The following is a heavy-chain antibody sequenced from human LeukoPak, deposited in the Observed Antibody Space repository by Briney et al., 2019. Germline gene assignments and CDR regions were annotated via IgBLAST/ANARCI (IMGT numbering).Heavy chain of an antibody. D-gene: IGHD3-3*01. CDR1: GGSISSSSYY. CDR2: IYYSGST. J-gene: IGHJ6*02. CDR3: ARTFWSGSYYYYYGMDV. Sequence: SETLSLTCTVSGGSISSSSYYWGWIRQPPGKGLEWIGSIYYSGSTYYNPSLKSRVTISVDTSKNQFSLKLSSVTAADTAVYYCARTFWSGSYYYYYGMDVWGQGTTVIVSS. V-gene: IGHV4-39*01.